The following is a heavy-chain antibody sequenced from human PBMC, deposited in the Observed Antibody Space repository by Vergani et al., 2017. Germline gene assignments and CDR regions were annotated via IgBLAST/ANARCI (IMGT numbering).Heavy chain of an antibody. Sequence: QVQLQESGPGLVKPSQTLSLTCTVSGGSFSTGGQSWTWLRQSAGKGLEWIGRIYTSGATNYNPSLRGRAIMSLDASKKQFSLKLTSVTAADTAVYYCARDGGEYDKDALDSWGQGTKVTVTS. CDR1: GGSFSTGGQS. J-gene: IGHJ3*01. V-gene: IGHV4-61*02. CDR2: IYTSGAT. D-gene: IGHD2-21*01. CDR3: ARDGGEYDKDALDS.